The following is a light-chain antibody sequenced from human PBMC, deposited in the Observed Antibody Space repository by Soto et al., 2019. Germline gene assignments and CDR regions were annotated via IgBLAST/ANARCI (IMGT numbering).Light chain of an antibody. CDR3: QQRSNWPRT. Sequence: ESVLTQPPATLSLSPGERATLSCRASQSISSYFAWYQQKPGQAPRLLIYDASNRATGIPARFSGSGSGTDFTLTISSLEPEDFAVYYCQQRSNWPRTFGQGTKVDIK. CDR1: QSISSY. J-gene: IGKJ1*01. CDR2: DAS. V-gene: IGKV3-11*01.